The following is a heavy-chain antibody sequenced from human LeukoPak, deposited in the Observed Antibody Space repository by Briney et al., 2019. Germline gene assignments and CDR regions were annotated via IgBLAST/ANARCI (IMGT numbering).Heavy chain of an antibody. Sequence: GGSLRLSCAASGFTFSRYWMHWVRQAPGKGLVWVSRINTDGSSASYADSVKGRFTISRDNAKNTLYLQMNSLRAEDTAVYYCARVGTLRPLDYWGQGTLVTVSS. V-gene: IGHV3-74*01. CDR1: GFTFSRYW. CDR3: ARVGTLRPLDY. J-gene: IGHJ4*02. CDR2: INTDGSSA. D-gene: IGHD2-21*02.